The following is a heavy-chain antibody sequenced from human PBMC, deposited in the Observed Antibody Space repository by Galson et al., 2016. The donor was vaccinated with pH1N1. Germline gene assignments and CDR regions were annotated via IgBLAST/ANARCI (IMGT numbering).Heavy chain of an antibody. CDR3: AGVDFGGNLGD. CDR2: VNPSGST. D-gene: IGHD3-10*01. CDR1: GGSFSDYY. Sequence: ETLSLTCTVYGGSFSDYYWSWIRQPPGKGLEWIGEVNPSGSTIYNPSLNSRVIISADTSRNQFSLKLTSVTAADTAVYFCAGVDFGGNLGDWGQGTQVTVSS. V-gene: IGHV4-34*01. J-gene: IGHJ4*02.